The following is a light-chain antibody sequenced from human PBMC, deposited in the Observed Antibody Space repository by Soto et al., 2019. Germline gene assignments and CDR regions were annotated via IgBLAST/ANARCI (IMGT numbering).Light chain of an antibody. J-gene: IGKJ1*01. V-gene: IGKV1-5*01. CDR2: DAS. CDR3: QQPWT. Sequence: DIQMTQSPSTLSASVGDRVTITCRASQSISSWLAWYQQKPGKAPKLLIYDASSLESGVPSRFSGSGSGTEFTLTISSLQPDDFATYYCQQPWTFGQGTKVDIK. CDR1: QSISSW.